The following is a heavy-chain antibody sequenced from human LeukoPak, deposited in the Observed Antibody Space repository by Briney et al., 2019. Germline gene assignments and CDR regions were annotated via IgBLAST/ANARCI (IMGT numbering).Heavy chain of an antibody. CDR3: ARVNSYSSSWYIAYGMDV. V-gene: IGHV3-33*01. Sequence: PGGSLRLSCAASGFTFSSYGMHWVRQAPGKGLEWVAVIWYDGSNKYYADSVKGRFTISRDNSKNTLYLQMNSLRAEDTAVYYCARVNSYSSSWYIAYGMDVWGQGTTVTVSS. CDR1: GFTFSSYG. CDR2: IWYDGSNK. D-gene: IGHD6-13*01. J-gene: IGHJ6*02.